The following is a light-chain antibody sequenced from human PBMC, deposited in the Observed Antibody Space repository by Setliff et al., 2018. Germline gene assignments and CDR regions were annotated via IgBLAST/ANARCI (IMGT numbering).Light chain of an antibody. Sequence: DIVMTQSPDSLAVSLGERATINCKSSQSVLYSSNNKNYFAWYQQKPGQPPKLLIYWASTRESGVPDRFSGSGSGTDFTLTNSSLQAEDVAVYYCQQYYGNPLTFGGGTKVDIK. V-gene: IGKV4-1*01. J-gene: IGKJ4*01. CDR1: QSVLYSSNNKNY. CDR2: WAS. CDR3: QQYYGNPLT.